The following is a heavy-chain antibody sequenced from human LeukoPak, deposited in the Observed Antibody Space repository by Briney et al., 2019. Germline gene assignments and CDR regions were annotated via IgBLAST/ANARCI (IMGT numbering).Heavy chain of an antibody. V-gene: IGHV1-2*02. D-gene: IGHD3-3*01. CDR1: GYTFTSYA. CDR2: INPNSGGT. CDR3: APVLRFLEYELDP. Sequence: ASVKVSCKASGYTFTSYAMNWVRQAPGQGLEWMGWINPNSGGTNYAQKFQGRVTMTRDTSISTAYMELSRLRSDDTAVYYCAPVLRFLEYELDPWGQGTLVTVSS. J-gene: IGHJ5*02.